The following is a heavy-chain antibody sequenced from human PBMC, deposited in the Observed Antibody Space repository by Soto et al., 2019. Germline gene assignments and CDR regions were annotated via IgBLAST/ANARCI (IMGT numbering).Heavy chain of an antibody. D-gene: IGHD2-15*01. V-gene: IGHV3-15*01. Sequence: EVQLVESGGDLVKPGGSLRLSCAASGFVFSKAWRNWVRQAPGKGLEWVGRIKSKTDGETTDYAAPVKGRFRISRDDSKNTIYLQMNSLKTEDTDVYYCFTDLWVPMMVVVTQDYWGQGTLVNVSS. J-gene: IGHJ4*02. CDR3: FTDLWVPMMVVVTQDY. CDR2: IKSKTDGETT. CDR1: GFVFSKAW.